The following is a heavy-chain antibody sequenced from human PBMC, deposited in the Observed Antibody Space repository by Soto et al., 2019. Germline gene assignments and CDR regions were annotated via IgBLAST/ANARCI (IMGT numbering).Heavy chain of an antibody. J-gene: IGHJ4*02. V-gene: IGHV4-39*01. CDR1: GGSVSYNSYY. CDR2: IFYTGTT. CDR3: ARLVVVAPVANV. D-gene: IGHD2-21*01. Sequence: PSETLSLTCSVSGGSVSYNSYYWGWIRQPPGKGLEWVGGIFYTGTTYYNSSLKDRLSISVDTSKNSFSLNLTSVTAADTAVYFCARLVVVAPVANVWGQGALVTV.